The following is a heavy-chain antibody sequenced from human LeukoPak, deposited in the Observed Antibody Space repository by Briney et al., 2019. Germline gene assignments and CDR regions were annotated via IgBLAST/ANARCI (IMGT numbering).Heavy chain of an antibody. Sequence: TGGSLRLSCAASGFTFSNFWMSWVRQAPGKGLEWVANIKQDGSEKHYVDPVKGRFTISRDNAKKSLYLQMNSLRAEDTAVYYCARGQGTGYWGQGALVTVSS. CDR1: GFTFSNFW. J-gene: IGHJ4*02. CDR2: IKQDGSEK. V-gene: IGHV3-7*01. D-gene: IGHD1-14*01. CDR3: ARGQGTGY.